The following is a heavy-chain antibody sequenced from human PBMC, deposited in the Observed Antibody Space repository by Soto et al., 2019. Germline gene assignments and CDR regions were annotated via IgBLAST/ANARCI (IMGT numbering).Heavy chain of an antibody. D-gene: IGHD3-22*01. Sequence: GESLKISCKGSGYSFTSYWIGWVRQMPGKGLEWMGVIYPGVSDTRYSPSFQGQVTISADKSISTAYLQWSSLKASDTAMYYCARHKGGSGYYDSSGYYYPSDVWGQGTTVTVSS. CDR2: IYPGVSDT. V-gene: IGHV5-51*01. CDR1: GYSFTSYW. J-gene: IGHJ6*02. CDR3: ARHKGGSGYYDSSGYYYPSDV.